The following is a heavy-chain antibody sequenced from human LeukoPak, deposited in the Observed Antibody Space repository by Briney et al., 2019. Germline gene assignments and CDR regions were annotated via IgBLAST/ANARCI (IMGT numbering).Heavy chain of an antibody. CDR2: IKQDGSEK. D-gene: IGHD3-16*01. CDR3: ARDRYDYVWGSLDY. CDR1: GFTFSSYW. V-gene: IGHV3-7*01. Sequence: PGGSLRLSCAASGFTFSSYWMSWVRQAPGKGLEWVANIKQDGSEKYYVDSVKGRFTISRDNAKNSLYLQMNSLRAEDTAVYYCARDRYDYVWGSLDYWGLGTLVTVS. J-gene: IGHJ4*02.